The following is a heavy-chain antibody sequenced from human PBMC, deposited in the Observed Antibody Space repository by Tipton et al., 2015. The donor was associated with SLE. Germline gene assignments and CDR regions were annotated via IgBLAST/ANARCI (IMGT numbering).Heavy chain of an antibody. Sequence: TLSLTCAVSGGSIISSSWWSWVRQPPGKGLEWIGDIYHSVSPNYNPSLKSRVTISIDKSKNQFSLKLTSVTAADTAVYHCTRVPRYNWNYIADWGQGTLVSVSS. J-gene: IGHJ4*02. D-gene: IGHD1-7*01. CDR2: IYHSVSP. CDR3: TRVPRYNWNYIAD. CDR1: GGSIISSSW. V-gene: IGHV4-4*02.